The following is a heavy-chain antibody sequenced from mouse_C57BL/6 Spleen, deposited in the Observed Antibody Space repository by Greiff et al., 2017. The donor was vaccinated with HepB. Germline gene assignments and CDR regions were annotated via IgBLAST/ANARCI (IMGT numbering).Heavy chain of an antibody. CDR2: IDPNSGGT. CDR1: GYTFTSYW. J-gene: IGHJ4*01. V-gene: IGHV1-72*01. CDR3: ARRETAQATSSMEIYYAMDY. D-gene: IGHD3-2*02. Sequence: QVQLQQPGAELVKPGASVKLSCKASGYTFTSYWMHWVKQRPGRGLEWIGRIDPNSGGTKYNEKFKSKATLTVDKPSSTAYMQLSSLTSEDSAVYYGARRETAQATSSMEIYYAMDYWGQGTSVTVSS.